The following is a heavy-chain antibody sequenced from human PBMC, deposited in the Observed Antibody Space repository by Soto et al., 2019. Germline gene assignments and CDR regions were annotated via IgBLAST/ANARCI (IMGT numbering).Heavy chain of an antibody. J-gene: IGHJ6*02. D-gene: IGHD3-10*01. CDR3: ARSASGIYGELLSPYYYYYGMDV. Sequence: SETLSLTCTVSGGSISSYYWSWIRRPPGKGLEWIGYIYYSGSTNYNPSLKSRVTISVDTSKNQFSLKLSSVTAADTAVYYCARSASGIYGELLSPYYYYYGMDVWGQGTTVTVSS. CDR2: IYYSGST. V-gene: IGHV4-59*01. CDR1: GGSISSYY.